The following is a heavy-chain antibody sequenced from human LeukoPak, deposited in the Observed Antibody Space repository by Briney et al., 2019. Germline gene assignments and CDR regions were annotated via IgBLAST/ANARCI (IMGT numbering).Heavy chain of an antibody. Sequence: SQTLSLTCTVSGGSLSSGDYYWSWIRQPPGKGLEWIGYIYYSGSTYYNPSLKSRVTISVDTSKNQFSLKLSSVTAADTAVYYCARHGGITGTTDWFDPWGQGTLVTVSS. J-gene: IGHJ5*02. CDR2: IYYSGST. CDR3: ARHGGITGTTDWFDP. D-gene: IGHD1-7*01. V-gene: IGHV4-30-4*01. CDR1: GGSLSSGDYY.